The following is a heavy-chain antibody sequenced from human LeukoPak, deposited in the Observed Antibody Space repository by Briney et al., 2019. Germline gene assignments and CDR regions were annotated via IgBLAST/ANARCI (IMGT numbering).Heavy chain of an antibody. Sequence: GGSLRLSCAASGFTFSSYAMSWVCQAPGRGLEWVSAISGSGGSTYYADSVKGRFTISRDNSKNTLYLQMNSLRAEDTAVYYCAKDYRSSSWYAFDYWGQGTLVTISS. V-gene: IGHV3-23*01. J-gene: IGHJ4*02. D-gene: IGHD6-13*01. CDR2: ISGSGGST. CDR1: GFTFSSYA. CDR3: AKDYRSSSWYAFDY.